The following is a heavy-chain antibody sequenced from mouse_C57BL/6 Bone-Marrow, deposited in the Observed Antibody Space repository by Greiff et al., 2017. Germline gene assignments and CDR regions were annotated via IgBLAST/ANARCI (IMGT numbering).Heavy chain of an antibody. CDR2: IYPRSGNT. V-gene: IGHV1-81*01. Sequence: VKLMESGAELARPGASVKLSCKASGYTFTSYGISWVKQRTGQGLEWIGEIYPRSGNTYYNERFKGKATLTADKSSSTAYMELRSLTSEDSAVYFCARRGYGSSLYFDYWGQGTTLTVSS. J-gene: IGHJ2*01. CDR3: ARRGYGSSLYFDY. CDR1: GYTFTSYG. D-gene: IGHD1-1*01.